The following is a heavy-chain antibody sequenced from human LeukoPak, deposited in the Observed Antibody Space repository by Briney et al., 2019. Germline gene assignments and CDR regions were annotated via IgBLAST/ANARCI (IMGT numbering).Heavy chain of an antibody. V-gene: IGHV3-74*01. Sequence: GGSLRLSCAASGFTFSSYWMNWVRQAPGKGLVWVSRIASDGSSTTYADSVKGRFGISGDNAKNTLYLQMNSLRVEDTAVYYCARGRPHGNDYWGQGTLVTVSS. J-gene: IGHJ4*02. CDR3: ARGRPHGNDY. CDR2: IASDGSST. D-gene: IGHD4-23*01. CDR1: GFTFSSYW.